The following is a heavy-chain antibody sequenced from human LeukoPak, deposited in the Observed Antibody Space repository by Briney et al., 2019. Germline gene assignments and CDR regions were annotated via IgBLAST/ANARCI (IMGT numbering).Heavy chain of an antibody. J-gene: IGHJ5*02. D-gene: IGHD6-25*01. Sequence: GGSLRLSCAASGFTFSSYAMHWVRQAPGKGLEWVAVISYDGSNKYYADSVKGRFTISRDNSKNTLYLQMNSLRAEDTAVYYCAKSGGVKAYNWFDPWGQGTLVTGSS. V-gene: IGHV3-30*18. CDR2: ISYDGSNK. CDR1: GFTFSSYA. CDR3: AKSGGVKAYNWFDP.